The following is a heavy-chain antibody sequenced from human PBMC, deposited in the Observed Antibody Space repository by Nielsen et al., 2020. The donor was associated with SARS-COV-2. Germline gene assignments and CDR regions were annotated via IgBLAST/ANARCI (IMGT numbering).Heavy chain of an antibody. Sequence: GESLKISCAASGFTFDDYAMHWVRQAPGKGLEWVSLISGDGGSTYYADSVKGRFTISRDNAKNSLYLQMNSLRAEDTAVYYCARAIAAAFRMDVWGQGTTVTVSS. CDR2: ISGDGGST. V-gene: IGHV3-43*02. J-gene: IGHJ6*02. CDR3: ARAIAAAFRMDV. CDR1: GFTFDDYA. D-gene: IGHD6-13*01.